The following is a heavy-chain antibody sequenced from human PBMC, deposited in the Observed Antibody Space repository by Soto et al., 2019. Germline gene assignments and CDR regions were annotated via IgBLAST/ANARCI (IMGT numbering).Heavy chain of an antibody. CDR2: ISGGGGTT. D-gene: IGHD6-6*01. CDR3: AKAMSTPSRPRNYFDY. V-gene: IGHV3-23*01. CDR1: GFTFGNFA. Sequence: GGSLRLSCAAPGFTFGNFAMSWVGQGPGKGLEWVSVISGGGGTTYYADSVKGRFTISRDNSKNTLYLQMDSLRAEDTALYYCAKAMSTPSRPRNYFDYWGQGTLVTVSS. J-gene: IGHJ4*02.